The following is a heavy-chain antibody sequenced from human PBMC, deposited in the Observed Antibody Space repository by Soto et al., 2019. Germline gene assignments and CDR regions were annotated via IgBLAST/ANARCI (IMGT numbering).Heavy chain of an antibody. CDR3: AKEGCSGGSCYGFDY. V-gene: IGHV3-30*18. CDR2: MSWDGSDE. D-gene: IGHD2-15*01. Sequence: QVQLVESGGGVVQPGRSLRLSCAASGFTFSSYGMHWVRQAPGKGLEWVAVMSWDGSDEFYEETVKGRFTVSRDNSRNTLYLQLSSLRPEDTAVYYCAKEGCSGGSCYGFDYWGQGTLVTVSS. CDR1: GFTFSSYG. J-gene: IGHJ4*02.